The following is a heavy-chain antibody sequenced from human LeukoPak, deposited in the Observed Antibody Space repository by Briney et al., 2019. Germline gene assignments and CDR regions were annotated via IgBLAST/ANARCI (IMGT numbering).Heavy chain of an antibody. CDR1: GGSISSYY. V-gene: IGHV4-59*12. CDR3: ARDYGGNPGY. CDR2: IYYSGST. J-gene: IGHJ4*02. Sequence: SETLSLTCTVSGGSISSYYWSWIRQPPGKGLEWIGYIYYSGSTNYNPSLKSRVTISVDTSKNQFSLKLSSVTAADTAVYYCARDYGGNPGYWGQGTLVTVSS. D-gene: IGHD4-23*01.